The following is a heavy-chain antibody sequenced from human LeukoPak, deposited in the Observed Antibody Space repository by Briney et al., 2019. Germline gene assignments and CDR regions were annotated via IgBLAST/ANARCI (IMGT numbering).Heavy chain of an antibody. Sequence: GGSLRLSCAASGFTFSRYDMHWVRQAAGKGLEWVSAITIAGDTYYPGYVKGRFTISRENGKNSFYLQMNSLRAGDTAVYYCARTTVTTGPYWYFDLWGRGTLVTVSS. D-gene: IGHD4-17*01. CDR2: ITIAGDT. CDR1: GFTFSRYD. CDR3: ARTTVTTGPYWYFDL. V-gene: IGHV3-13*01. J-gene: IGHJ2*01.